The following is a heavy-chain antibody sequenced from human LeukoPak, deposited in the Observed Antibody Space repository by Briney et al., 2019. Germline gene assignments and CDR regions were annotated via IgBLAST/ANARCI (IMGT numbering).Heavy chain of an antibody. CDR1: GGSISSYY. CDR2: IYYSGST. Sequence: SETLSLTCTVSGGSISSYYWSWIRQPPGKGLEWIGYIYYSGSTNYNPSLKSRVTISVDTSKNQFSPKLSSVTAADTAVYYCARATLGLGMDVWGQGTTVTVSS. J-gene: IGHJ6*02. CDR3: ARATLGLGMDV. V-gene: IGHV4-59*01.